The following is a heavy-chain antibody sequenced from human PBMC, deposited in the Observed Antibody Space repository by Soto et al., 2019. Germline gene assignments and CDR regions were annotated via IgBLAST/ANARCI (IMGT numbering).Heavy chain of an antibody. CDR2: IIPIFGTA. V-gene: IGHV1-69*01. CDR3: AREGASGSHIGY. Sequence: QVQLVQSGAEVKKPGSSVKVSCKASGGTFSSYAISWVRQAPGQGLEWMGGIIPIFGTANNAQKFQARVTITADESTSTAYMELSSLRSEDTAVYYCAREGASGSHIGYWGQGTLVTVSS. CDR1: GGTFSSYA. J-gene: IGHJ4*02. D-gene: IGHD3-22*01.